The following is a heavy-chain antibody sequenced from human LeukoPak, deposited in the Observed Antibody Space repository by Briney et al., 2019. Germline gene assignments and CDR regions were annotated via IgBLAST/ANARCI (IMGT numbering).Heavy chain of an antibody. CDR3: AKDLEVGATTPPLDY. Sequence: PGGSLRLSCAASGFTFSGSAMSWVRQAPGEGLEWVSLISYSGANSYYTDSVRGRFTISRDNSKNTLYLQMNSLRAEDTAVYYCAKDLEVGATTPPLDYWGQGTLVTVSS. J-gene: IGHJ4*02. CDR1: GFTFSGSA. CDR2: ISYSGANS. V-gene: IGHV3-23*01. D-gene: IGHD1-26*01.